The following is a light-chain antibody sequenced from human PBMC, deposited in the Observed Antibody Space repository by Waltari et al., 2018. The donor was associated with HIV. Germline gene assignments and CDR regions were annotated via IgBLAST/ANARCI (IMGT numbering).Light chain of an antibody. CDR2: GAS. J-gene: IGKJ1*01. V-gene: IGKV1-8*01. Sequence: AIRMTQSPSSFSASTGDRVTITCRASQDIASYLAWYQQKPGRAPKLLIYGASTLESGVPSRFSGSGSGTHFTLTISCLQSEDFATYFCQQYYTYPRTFGQGTEVEIK. CDR3: QQYYTYPRT. CDR1: QDIASY.